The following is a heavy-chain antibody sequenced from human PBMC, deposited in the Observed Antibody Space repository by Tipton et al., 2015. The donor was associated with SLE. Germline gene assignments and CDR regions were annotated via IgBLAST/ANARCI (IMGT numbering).Heavy chain of an antibody. D-gene: IGHD1-14*01. Sequence: SLRLSCAASGFTFSGFSMVWVRQAPGKGLEWVSYISSGSSTIYYADSVNGRFTISRDDAKNSLYLQMSSLRAEDTAVYYCARGSPEIDYWGQGTLVTVSS. CDR3: ARGSPEIDY. J-gene: IGHJ4*02. V-gene: IGHV3-48*01. CDR2: ISSGSSTI. CDR1: GFTFSGFS.